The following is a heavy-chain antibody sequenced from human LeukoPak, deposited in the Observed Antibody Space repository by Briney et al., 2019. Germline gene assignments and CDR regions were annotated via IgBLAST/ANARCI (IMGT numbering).Heavy chain of an antibody. D-gene: IGHD6-6*01. CDR2: MNPNSGNT. Sequence: GASVKVSCKASGYTFTSYDINWVRQGPGQGLEWMGWMNPNSGNTAYAQKFQGRVTMTRNTSISTAYMELSRLRSEDTAVYYCARGGPGRVSSYWGQGTLVTVSS. CDR1: GYTFTSYD. V-gene: IGHV1-8*01. CDR3: ARGGPGRVSSY. J-gene: IGHJ4*02.